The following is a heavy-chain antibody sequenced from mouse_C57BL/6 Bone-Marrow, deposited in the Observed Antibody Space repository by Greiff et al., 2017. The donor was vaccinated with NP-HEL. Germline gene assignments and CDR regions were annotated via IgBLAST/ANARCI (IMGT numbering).Heavy chain of an antibody. J-gene: IGHJ3*01. CDR1: GYTFTDYY. V-gene: IGHV1-26*01. CDR2: INPNNGGT. CDR3: ARSDYYGSSPFAY. Sequence: VQLQQSGPELVKPGASVKISCKASGYTFTDYYMNWVKQSHGKSLEWIGDINPNNGGTSYNQKFKGKATVTVDKSSSTAYMELRSLTSEDSAVYYCARSDYYGSSPFAYWGQGTLVTVSA. D-gene: IGHD1-1*01.